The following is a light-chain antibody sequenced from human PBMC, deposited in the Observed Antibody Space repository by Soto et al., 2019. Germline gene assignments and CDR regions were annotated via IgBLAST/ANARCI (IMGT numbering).Light chain of an antibody. CDR2: EFT. Sequence: QSVLTQPASVSGSPGQSITISCTGTSSDVGAYIYVSWYQHHPGKAPKVMIYEFTNRPSGVSDRFSGSKSGNTASLTISGLQAEDEADYYCCSYTSSRTYVFGTGTKV. CDR1: SSDVGAYIY. J-gene: IGLJ1*01. CDR3: CSYTSSRTYV. V-gene: IGLV2-14*01.